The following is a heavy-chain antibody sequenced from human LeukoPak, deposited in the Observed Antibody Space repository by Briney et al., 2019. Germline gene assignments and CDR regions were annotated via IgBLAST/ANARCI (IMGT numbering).Heavy chain of an antibody. V-gene: IGHV3-21*01. D-gene: IGHD6-13*01. CDR3: ASPYSSRWYELCY. J-gene: IGHJ4*02. Sequence: GGSLRLSCAASGFTFSSYSINWVRQAPGKGLEWVSSISSSSSYIYYADSVKGRFTISRDNAKNSLYLQMNSLRAEDTAVYYCASPYSSRWYELCYWGQGTLVTVSS. CDR1: GFTFSSYS. CDR2: ISSSSSYI.